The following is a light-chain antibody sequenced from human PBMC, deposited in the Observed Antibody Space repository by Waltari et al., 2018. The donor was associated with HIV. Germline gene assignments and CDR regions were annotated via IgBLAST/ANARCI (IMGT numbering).Light chain of an antibody. Sequence: QSVLNQPPSESGTPGQRVTISCSGSSSNIGDNTVNWYQPPPGTAPKLLLYTNTQRPSGVPDRFSGSKSGTSASLAISGLQSEDEADYYCATWDDSLNGHVVFGGGTKLTVL. CDR1: SSNIGDNT. J-gene: IGLJ2*01. CDR3: ATWDDSLNGHVV. V-gene: IGLV1-44*01. CDR2: TNT.